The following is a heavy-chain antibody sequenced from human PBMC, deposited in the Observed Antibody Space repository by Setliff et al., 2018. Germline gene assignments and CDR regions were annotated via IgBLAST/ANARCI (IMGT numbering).Heavy chain of an antibody. CDR2: IHGGNGKT. CDR3: ARVRNTQNGFFDC. Sequence: GASVKVSCKAVGYALTSYALNWVRQAPGQGLEWMGWIHGGNGKTQYSQNFQGRVSLTTDTSANTGYMELRTLKSEDTAVYYCARVRNTQNGFFDCWSQGTLVTVS. J-gene: IGHJ4*02. V-gene: IGHV1-3*01. D-gene: IGHD1-1*01. CDR1: GYALTSYA.